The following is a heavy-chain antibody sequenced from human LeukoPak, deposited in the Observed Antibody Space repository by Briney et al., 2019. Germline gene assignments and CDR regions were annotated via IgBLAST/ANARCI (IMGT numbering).Heavy chain of an antibody. CDR1: AYTFISYH. CDR3: ARGVLGRALDP. J-gene: IGHJ5*02. V-gene: IGHV1-46*01. CDR2: INPSGGNT. D-gene: IGHD7-27*01. Sequence: ASVMVSCRTSAYTFISYHMHWVRQAPGQGLEWMGTINPSGGNTNYALRFQGRVTMTRDTSTSTVYMELSSLRSEDTAVYYCARGVLGRALDPWGQGTLVTVSS.